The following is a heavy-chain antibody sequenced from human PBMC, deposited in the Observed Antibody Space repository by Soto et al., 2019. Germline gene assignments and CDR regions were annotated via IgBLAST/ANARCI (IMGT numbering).Heavy chain of an antibody. J-gene: IGHJ4*01. D-gene: IGHD5-18*01. CDR1: GYTFTSYA. CDR2: ISYDGSNK. Sequence: SCKASGYTFTSYAMHWVRQAPGKGLEWVAVISYDGSNKYYADSVKGRFTISRDNSKNTLYLQMNSLRAEDTAVYYCARDQPGYSYGYGLGYWG. CDR3: ARDQPGYSYGYGLGY. V-gene: IGHV3-30-3*01.